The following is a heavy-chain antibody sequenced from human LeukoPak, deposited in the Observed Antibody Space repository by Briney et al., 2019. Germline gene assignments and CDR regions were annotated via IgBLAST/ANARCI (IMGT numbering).Heavy chain of an antibody. Sequence: SETLSLTCAVYGGSLSGYYWSWIRQPPGKGPEWIGEINHSGSTNYNPSLKSRVTISVDTSTNQFSLKLSSVTAADTAMYFCAREEMPGKFDYWGQGILVTVSS. V-gene: IGHV4-34*01. CDR3: AREEMPGKFDY. CDR2: INHSGST. D-gene: IGHD1-26*01. CDR1: GGSLSGYY. J-gene: IGHJ4*02.